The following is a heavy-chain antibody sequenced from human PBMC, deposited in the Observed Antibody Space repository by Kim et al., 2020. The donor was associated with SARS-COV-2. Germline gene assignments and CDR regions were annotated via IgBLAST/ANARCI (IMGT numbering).Heavy chain of an antibody. D-gene: IGHD2-21*01. Sequence: GGSLRLSCIASGFSFSVYSMNWVRQAPGKGLEWISYITRDRNTIKYADSVKGRFTISRDNAKKIVLLQMNGLRDEDTALYYCARSVDGAFDVWGQGTVLTVSS. CDR1: GFSFSVYS. J-gene: IGHJ3*01. V-gene: IGHV3-48*02. CDR3: ARSVDGAFDV. CDR2: ITRDRNTI.